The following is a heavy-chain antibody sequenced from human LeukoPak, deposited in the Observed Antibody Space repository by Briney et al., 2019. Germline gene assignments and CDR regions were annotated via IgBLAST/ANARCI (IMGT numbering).Heavy chain of an antibody. CDR3: AREGAAAGTPNLFDY. CDR2: ISSSGSTI. D-gene: IGHD6-13*01. Sequence: GGSVRLSCAASGFTFSSYEMNWVRQAPGKGLEWVSYISSSGSTIYYADSVKGRFTISRDNAKNSLYLQMNSLRAEDTAVYYCAREGAAAGTPNLFDYSRQGTLVTVSS. CDR1: GFTFSSYE. J-gene: IGHJ4*02. V-gene: IGHV3-48*03.